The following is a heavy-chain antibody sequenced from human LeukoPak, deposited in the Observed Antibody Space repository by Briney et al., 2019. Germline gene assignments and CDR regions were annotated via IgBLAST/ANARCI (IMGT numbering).Heavy chain of an antibody. CDR1: GFTFSSYW. CDR3: ARDLNDYVWGSYRDQIDY. D-gene: IGHD3-16*02. J-gene: IGHJ4*02. V-gene: IGHV3-23*01. CDR2: ISGSGGST. Sequence: GGSLRLSCAASGFTFSSYWMHWVRQAPGKGLEWVSAISGSGGSTYYADSVKGRFTISRDNSKNTLYLQMNSLRAEDTAVYYCARDLNDYVWGSYRDQIDYWGQGTLVTVSS.